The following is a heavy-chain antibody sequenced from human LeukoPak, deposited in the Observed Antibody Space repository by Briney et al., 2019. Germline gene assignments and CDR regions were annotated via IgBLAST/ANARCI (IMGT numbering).Heavy chain of an antibody. D-gene: IGHD3-10*01. CDR1: GSTFTTYW. V-gene: IGHV3-7*01. CDR2: INQDGTEK. CDR3: AKVAKYYYGSETYYFFEH. Sequence: GGSLRLSCAASGSTFTTYWMTWVRQAPGKGLEWVASINQDGTEKYYVDSVKGRFTISRDNAKNSLYLQMNSLRVEDTAVFYCAKVAKYYYGSETYYFFEHWGQGTPVTASS. J-gene: IGHJ4*02.